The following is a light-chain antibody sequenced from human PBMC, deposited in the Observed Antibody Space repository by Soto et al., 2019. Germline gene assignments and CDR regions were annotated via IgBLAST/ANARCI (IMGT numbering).Light chain of an antibody. CDR2: KAC. CDR1: QTIIIW. J-gene: IGKJ1*01. V-gene: IGKV1-5*03. Sequence: DIQMTQSPSTLSGSVGDRVTITCRASQTIIIWLAWYGQKPGKTPKHLIYKACSLESGVPSRFSGSRSWAKLTLIISSLQQDDFATYYCQHYNSYSEAFGQGTKVDI. CDR3: QHYNSYSEA.